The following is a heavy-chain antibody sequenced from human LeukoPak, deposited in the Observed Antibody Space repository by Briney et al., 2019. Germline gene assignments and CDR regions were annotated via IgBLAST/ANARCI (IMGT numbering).Heavy chain of an antibody. Sequence: ASVKVSCKASGYTFTGYYLHWVRQAPGQELEWIGRINPKSGDTNYAQKFQGRVTMTRDTSINTAYMELTSLRSDDTAVYYCATGTSSTTNWNWFDPWGQGTLVTVSS. CDR2: INPKSGDT. CDR3: ATGTSSTTNWNWFDP. V-gene: IGHV1-2*06. CDR1: GYTFTGYY. J-gene: IGHJ5*02. D-gene: IGHD2-2*01.